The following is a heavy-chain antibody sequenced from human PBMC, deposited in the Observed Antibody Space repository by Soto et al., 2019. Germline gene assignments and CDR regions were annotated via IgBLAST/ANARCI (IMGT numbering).Heavy chain of an antibody. J-gene: IGHJ4*02. Sequence: QVQLVQSGAEVKKPGSSVKVSCKASGDTFSSYAINWVRQAPGQGLEWMGGINPMFGTANNAQKLKGSVTITAGESTSTVYMELSSMRSEDTAVYYCARVGPAHYYDSSGYYSPLDYWGQGTLVTVSS. V-gene: IGHV1-69*01. CDR2: INPMFGTA. D-gene: IGHD3-22*01. CDR1: GDTFSSYA. CDR3: ARVGPAHYYDSSGYYSPLDY.